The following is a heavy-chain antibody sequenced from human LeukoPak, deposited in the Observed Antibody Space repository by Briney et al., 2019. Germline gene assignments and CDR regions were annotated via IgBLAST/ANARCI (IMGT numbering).Heavy chain of an antibody. Sequence: GGSLRLSCAASGFTVSSNYMSWVPQAPGKGLEWVSVIYNSGGTYYADSVKGRFTISRDNSKNTLYLQMNSLRAEDTAVYYCARDVRYCSGGSCSSGGPGTLVTVSS. V-gene: IGHV3-53*01. J-gene: IGHJ4*02. CDR3: ARDVRYCSGGSCSS. CDR2: IYNSGGT. D-gene: IGHD2-15*01. CDR1: GFTVSSNY.